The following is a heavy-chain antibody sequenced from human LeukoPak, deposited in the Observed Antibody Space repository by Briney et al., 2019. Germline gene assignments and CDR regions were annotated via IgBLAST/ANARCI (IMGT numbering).Heavy chain of an antibody. J-gene: IGHJ4*02. CDR2: ISSSGSTI. V-gene: IGHV3-48*01. D-gene: IGHD3-9*01. CDR1: GFSFSSYS. CDR3: AGDADWAFDY. Sequence: GGSLGLSCAASGFSFSSYSMNWVRQAPGKGLEWISYISSSGSTIYYADSVKGRFTISRDNAKNSLCLQMNSLRAEDTAVYYCAGDADWAFDYWGQGTLVTVSS.